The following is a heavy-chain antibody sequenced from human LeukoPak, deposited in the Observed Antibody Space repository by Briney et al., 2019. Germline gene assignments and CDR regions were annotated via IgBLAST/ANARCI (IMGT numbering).Heavy chain of an antibody. J-gene: IGHJ4*02. CDR1: GGSISSSSYY. CDR2: IYYSGTT. D-gene: IGHD1-26*01. Sequence: PSETLSLTCTVPGGSISSSSYYWTWIRQPPGKGLEWIGYIYYSGTTNYNPSLKSRVTISVDTSKNQFSLKLSSVTAADTAVYYCASGRPLGFDYWGQGTLVTVSS. V-gene: IGHV4-61*01. CDR3: ASGRPLGFDY.